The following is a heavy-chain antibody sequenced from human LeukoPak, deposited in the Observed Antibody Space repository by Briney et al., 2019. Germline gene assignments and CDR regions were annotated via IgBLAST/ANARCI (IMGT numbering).Heavy chain of an antibody. Sequence: SVKVSCKASGGTFSSYAISWVRQAPGQGLEWMGGIIPIFGTANYAQKFQGRVTITADESTSTAYMELSSLRSEDTAVYYCARVGSDSSSWSVRGGHFDYWGQGTLVTVSS. CDR2: IIPIFGTA. D-gene: IGHD6-13*01. V-gene: IGHV1-69*01. CDR1: GGTFSSYA. CDR3: ARVGSDSSSWSVRGGHFDY. J-gene: IGHJ4*02.